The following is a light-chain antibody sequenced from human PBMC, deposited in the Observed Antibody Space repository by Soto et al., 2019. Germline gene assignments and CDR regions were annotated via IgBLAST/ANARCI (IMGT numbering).Light chain of an antibody. J-gene: IGKJ2*01. CDR1: QSVSSSY. Sequence: EIVLTQSPGTLSLSPGERATLSCRASQSVSSSYLAWYQQKPGQAPRLLIYGASSRATGIPDRFSGSGCGTAFTLTISRLEPEDFAVYYCQQFGTSPSYTFGQGTKLEIK. CDR3: QQFGTSPSYT. CDR2: GAS. V-gene: IGKV3-20*01.